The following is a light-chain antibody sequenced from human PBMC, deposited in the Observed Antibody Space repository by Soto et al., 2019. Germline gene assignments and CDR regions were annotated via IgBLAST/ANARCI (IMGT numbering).Light chain of an antibody. CDR3: QQYGRSRSLI. V-gene: IGKV3-20*01. Sequence: MVVTRSPATLSVSPGEIATLSCRARQSVSSNLAWYQQKPGQAPRLLIYDASSRATGIPDRFSGGGSGTDFALTVSRLVPEDFAVYYCQQYGRSRSLIFGGGTKVDIK. CDR1: QSVSSN. J-gene: IGKJ4*01. CDR2: DAS.